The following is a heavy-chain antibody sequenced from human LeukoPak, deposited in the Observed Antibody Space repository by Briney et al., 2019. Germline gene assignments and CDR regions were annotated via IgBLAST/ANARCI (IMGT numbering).Heavy chain of an antibody. Sequence: ASVKVSCKTSGYTFPSFGITWIRQVPGQGLEWMGWMNPNSGNTGYAQKFQGRVTMTRNTSISTAYMELSSLRSEDTAVYYCARGNYSDYVYYFDYWGQGTLVTVSS. J-gene: IGHJ4*02. CDR1: GYTFPSFG. V-gene: IGHV1-8*01. D-gene: IGHD4-11*01. CDR3: ARGNYSDYVYYFDY. CDR2: MNPNSGNT.